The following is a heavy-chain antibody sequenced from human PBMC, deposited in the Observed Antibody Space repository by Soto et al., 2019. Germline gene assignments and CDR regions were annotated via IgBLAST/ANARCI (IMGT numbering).Heavy chain of an antibody. V-gene: IGHV3-9*01. J-gene: IGHJ4*02. Sequence: QPGGSLRLSCAASGFTFDDYAMHWVRQVPGKCLEWVSGISWNSASIGYADPVKGRFTTSRDNAKNSLYLEMNSLRTEDTALYYCVKGWRHDFLNGYFNFWGQGTPVTV. CDR3: VKGWRHDFLNGYFNF. CDR1: GFTFDDYA. CDR2: ISWNSASI. D-gene: IGHD3-9*01.